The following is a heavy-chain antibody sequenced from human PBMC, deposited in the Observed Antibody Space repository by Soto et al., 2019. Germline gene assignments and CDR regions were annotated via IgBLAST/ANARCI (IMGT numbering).Heavy chain of an antibody. CDR3: TTDLIFIGDLWFGELSAPDAFDI. V-gene: IGHV3-15*07. D-gene: IGHD3-10*01. J-gene: IGHJ3*02. Sequence: TGGSLRLSCAASGFTFSNAWMNWVRQAPGKGLEWVGRIKSKTDGGTTDYAAPVKGRFTISRDDSKNTLYLQMNSLKTEDTAVYYCTTDLIFIGDLWFGELSAPDAFDIWGQGTMVTVSS. CDR2: IKSKTDGGTT. CDR1: GFTFSNAW.